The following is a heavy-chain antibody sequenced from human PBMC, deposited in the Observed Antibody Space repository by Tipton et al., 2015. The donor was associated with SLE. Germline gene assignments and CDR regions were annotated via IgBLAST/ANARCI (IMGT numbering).Heavy chain of an antibody. D-gene: IGHD4-17*01. V-gene: IGHV4-39*07. CDR3: ARVGVEDYGDYPGGEGDY. CDR2: IYYSGST. CDR1: GGSISSSSYY. Sequence: TLSLTCTVSGGSISSSSYYWGWIRQPPGKGLEWIGSIYYSGSTYYNPSLKSRVNISVDTSKNQFSLKLSSVTAADTAVYYCARVGVEDYGDYPGGEGDYWARERWSPSPQ. J-gene: IGHJ4*02.